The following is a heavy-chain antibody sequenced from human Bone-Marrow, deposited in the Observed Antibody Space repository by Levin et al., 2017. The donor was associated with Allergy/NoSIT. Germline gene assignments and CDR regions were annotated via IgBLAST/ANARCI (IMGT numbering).Heavy chain of an antibody. Sequence: GESLKISCAASGFTFSNYAMSWVRQAPGKGLEWVSSIRGGGSSTYYADSVKGRFPISRDNSKNTLYLEMDTLRAEDTAVYYCAKDSEPWDGNNWFDPWGQGTLVTVSS. CDR2: IRGGGSST. CDR1: GFTFSNYA. D-gene: IGHD1-14*01. CDR3: AKDSEPWDGNNWFDP. J-gene: IGHJ5*02. V-gene: IGHV3-23*01.